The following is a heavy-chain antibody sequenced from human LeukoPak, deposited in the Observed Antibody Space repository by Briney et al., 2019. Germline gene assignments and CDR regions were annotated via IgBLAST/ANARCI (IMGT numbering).Heavy chain of an antibody. CDR2: IEPDGSGK. J-gene: IGHJ4*02. Sequence: GGSLRLSCAASGFTFSGYWMSWVRQAPGKGLEWVADIEPDGSGKTYVDSVKGRLTISRDNAQQSLYLQMDTLTAEDTAVYYCVTSWVRQQRDFWGQGILVTVSS. V-gene: IGHV3-7*01. CDR1: GFTFSGYW. CDR3: VTSWVRQQRDF. D-gene: IGHD3-10*01.